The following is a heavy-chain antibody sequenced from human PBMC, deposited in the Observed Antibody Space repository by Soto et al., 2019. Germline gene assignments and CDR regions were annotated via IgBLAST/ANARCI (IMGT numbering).Heavy chain of an antibody. CDR2: INHSGST. Sequence: SETLSLTCAVYGGSFSGYYWSWIRQPPGKGLEWIGEINHSGSTNYNPSLKSRVTISVDTSKNQFSLKLSSVTAADTAVYYCASGRVGYCSSTSCYYYYGMDVWGQGTTVTVS. D-gene: IGHD2-2*01. CDR3: ASGRVGYCSSTSCYYYYGMDV. V-gene: IGHV4-34*01. CDR1: GGSFSGYY. J-gene: IGHJ6*02.